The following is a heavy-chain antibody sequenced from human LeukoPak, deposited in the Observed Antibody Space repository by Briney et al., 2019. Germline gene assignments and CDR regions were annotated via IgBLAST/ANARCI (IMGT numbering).Heavy chain of an antibody. CDR3: ARLNCSGGSCYPYYYYYYMDV. J-gene: IGHJ6*03. CDR2: IYYSGST. CDR1: GASISSYY. Sequence: SETLSLTCTVSGASISSYYWSWIRQPPGKGLEWIGYIYYSGSTNYNPSLKSRVTIPVDTSKNQFSLKLSSVTAADTAVYYCARLNCSGGSCYPYYYYYYMDVWGKGTTVTVSS. D-gene: IGHD2-15*01. V-gene: IGHV4-59*08.